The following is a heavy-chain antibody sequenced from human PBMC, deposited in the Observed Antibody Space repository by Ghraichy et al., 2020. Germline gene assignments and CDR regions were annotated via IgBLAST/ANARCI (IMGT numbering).Heavy chain of an antibody. J-gene: IGHJ3*02. Sequence: SVKVSCKASGGTFSSYAISWVRQAPGQGLEWMGGIIPIFGTANYAQKFQGRVTITADESTSTAYMELSSLRSEDTAVYYCASLGSDYPWAFDIWGQGTMVTVSS. CDR1: GGTFSSYA. V-gene: IGHV1-69*13. CDR2: IIPIFGTA. D-gene: IGHD4-11*01. CDR3: ASLGSDYPWAFDI.